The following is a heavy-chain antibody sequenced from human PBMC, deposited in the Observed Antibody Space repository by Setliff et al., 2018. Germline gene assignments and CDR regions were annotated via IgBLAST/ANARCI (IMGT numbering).Heavy chain of an antibody. CDR2: IKGKANGGIT. J-gene: IGHJ4*02. V-gene: IGHV3-15*01. D-gene: IGHD1-1*01. CDR1: GFMFSDYF. CDR3: FTDWLDGGTPGGY. Sequence: PGGSLRLSCEASGFMFSDYFMSWIRQAPGKGLEWVSFISRIKGKANGGITDYGAAARGTFTISSDDAESAVFLQMDSLKTEDTAVYYCFTDWLDGGTPGGYWGQGTLVTV.